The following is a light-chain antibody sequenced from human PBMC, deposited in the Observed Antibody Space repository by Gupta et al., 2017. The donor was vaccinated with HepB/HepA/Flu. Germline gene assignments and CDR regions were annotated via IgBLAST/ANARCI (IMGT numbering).Light chain of an antibody. J-gene: IGKJ1*01. V-gene: IGKV1-5*03. CDR1: QRTNNW. Sequence: DIQMTQSPSTLSASVGDRVTITCRASQRTNNWLAWYQQKPGKAPKLLIYKASSLESGVPSRFSGSGSGTEFTLTISTLQRDDSATYYCQQYKTFGQGTKVEIK. CDR2: KAS. CDR3: QQYKT.